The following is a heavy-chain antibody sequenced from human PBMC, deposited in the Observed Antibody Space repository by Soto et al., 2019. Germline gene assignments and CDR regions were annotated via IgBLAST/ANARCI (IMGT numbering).Heavy chain of an antibody. CDR2: ISSSSSYI. J-gene: IGHJ3*01. CDR1: GLTLRTYR. D-gene: IGHD1-1*01. Sequence: GGALRHPWAASGLTLRTYRHNLGRPAPGKGLEWVSSISSSSSYIYYADSVKGRFTISRDNAKNSLYLQMNSLRAEDTAVYYCARFGVQLAGHNPFDFWGQGTMVTVSS. CDR3: ARFGVQLAGHNPFDF. V-gene: IGHV3-21*01.